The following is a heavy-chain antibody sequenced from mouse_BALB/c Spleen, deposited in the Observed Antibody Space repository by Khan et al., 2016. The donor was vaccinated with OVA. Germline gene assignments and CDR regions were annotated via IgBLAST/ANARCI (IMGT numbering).Heavy chain of an antibody. Sequence: QVQLKESGPGLVVPSQSLSITCTVSGFSLTSYGLHWVRHPPGKGLEWLGVIWAGGSTNYNSALMSRLSISKDNSKSQVFLKMNSLQTDDTAMYYCARGDGYYEDAMDYWGQGTSVTVSS. V-gene: IGHV2-9*02. CDR3: ARGDGYYEDAMDY. D-gene: IGHD2-3*01. J-gene: IGHJ4*01. CDR1: GFSLTSYG. CDR2: IWAGGST.